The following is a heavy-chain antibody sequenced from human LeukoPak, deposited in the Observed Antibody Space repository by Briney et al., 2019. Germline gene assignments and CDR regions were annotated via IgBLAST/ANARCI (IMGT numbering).Heavy chain of an antibody. V-gene: IGHV3-74*01. J-gene: IGHJ6*03. CDR1: GFTFSSYW. D-gene: IGHD3-10*01. CDR3: VRATLLLRGVDADMDV. CDR2: INRDGSST. Sequence: GGSLRLSCAASGFTFSSYWMHWVRQVPGKGLVWVSRINRDGSSTDYADSVKGRFTISRDNAKNTLYLQMNSLWAEDTAVYYCVRATLLLRGVDADMDVWGKGTTVTVSS.